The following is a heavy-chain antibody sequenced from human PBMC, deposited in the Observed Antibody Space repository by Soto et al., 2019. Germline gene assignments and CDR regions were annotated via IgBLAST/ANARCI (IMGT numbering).Heavy chain of an antibody. CDR1: CGSISSGGYY. J-gene: IGHJ4*02. V-gene: IGHV4-31*03. CDR2: IYYSGST. D-gene: IGHD2-15*01. CDR3: ARVPFVVVVAATGVGYFDY. Sequence: TLSLTCPFSCGSISSGGYYWSWIRQHPGKGLEWIGYIYYSGSTYYNPSLKSRVTISVDTSKNQFSLKLSSVTAADTAVYYCARVPFVVVVAATGVGYFDYWGQGTLVTVSS.